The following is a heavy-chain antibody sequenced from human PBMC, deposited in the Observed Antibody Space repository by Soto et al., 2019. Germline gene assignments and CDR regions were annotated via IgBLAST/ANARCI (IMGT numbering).Heavy chain of an antibody. CDR2: MNPNSGNT. J-gene: IGHJ6*02. CDR1: GYTFTSYD. D-gene: IGHD3-3*01. Sequence: ASVRVSFRASGYTFTSYDINWVRQATGQGLEWMGWMNPNSGNTGYAQKFQGRVTMSRTTSISTAYMELSSLRSEDTAVYYCARGYDFWSGYYTLYYYYYYGMDVWGQGTTVTVSS. CDR3: ARGYDFWSGYYTLYYYYYYGMDV. V-gene: IGHV1-8*01.